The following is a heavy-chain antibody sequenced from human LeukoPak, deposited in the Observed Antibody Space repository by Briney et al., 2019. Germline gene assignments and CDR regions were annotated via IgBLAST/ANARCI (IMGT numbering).Heavy chain of an antibody. V-gene: IGHV3-30*18. D-gene: IGHD3-10*01. CDR1: GFTFSSYA. CDR2: IAYDGRYR. CDR3: AKDHTARELKD. Sequence: GGSLRLSCAASGFTFSSYATSWVRQAPGKGLEWVAVIAYDGRYRYYADSVKGRFTVSRDNSKNTVSLQMKGLRVEDTAVYYCAKDHTARELKDWGQGTLVIVSS. J-gene: IGHJ4*02.